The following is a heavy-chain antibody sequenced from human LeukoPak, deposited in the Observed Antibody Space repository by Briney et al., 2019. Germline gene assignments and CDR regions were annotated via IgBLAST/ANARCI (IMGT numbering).Heavy chain of an antibody. V-gene: IGHV3-49*04. D-gene: IGHD3-10*01. Sequence: PGRSLRLSCAASGFTFSDYYMSWVRQAPGKGLEGVAFIRSKAYGGTTDYAGSLKGRFTISRDDSKSIAYLQMNSLKTEDTAVYYCSRADYYGSGSPISLDVWGKGTTVTVSS. CDR2: IRSKAYGGTT. CDR1: GFTFSDYY. J-gene: IGHJ6*04. CDR3: SRADYYGSGSPISLDV.